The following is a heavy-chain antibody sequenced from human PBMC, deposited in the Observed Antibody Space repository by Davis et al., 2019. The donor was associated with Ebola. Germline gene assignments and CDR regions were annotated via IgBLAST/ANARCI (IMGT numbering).Heavy chain of an antibody. J-gene: IGHJ4*02. Sequence: AASVKVSCKVSPYSLTVLALQWVRQAPRKGLEWLGGFDPEDGEIVYAQKFQGRVTMTEDTSTDTAYMELSSLRSGDTAIYYCATVRAHSRHDNWGQGTLVTVAS. V-gene: IGHV1-24*01. D-gene: IGHD3-22*01. CDR1: PYSLTVLA. CDR3: ATVRAHSRHDN. CDR2: FDPEDGEI.